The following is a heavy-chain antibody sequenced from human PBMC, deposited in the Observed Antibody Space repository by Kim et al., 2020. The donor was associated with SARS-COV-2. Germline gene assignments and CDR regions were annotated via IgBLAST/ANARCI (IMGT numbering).Heavy chain of an antibody. CDR2: ISYDGSNK. Sequence: GGSLRLSCAASGFTFSSYAMHWVRQAPGKGLEWVAVISYDGSNKYYADSVKGRFTISRDNSKNTLYLQMNSLRAEDTAVYYCARPSGGSYYNYFDYWGQGTLVTVSS. J-gene: IGHJ4*02. V-gene: IGHV3-30-3*01. CDR3: ARPSGGSYYNYFDY. CDR1: GFTFSSYA. D-gene: IGHD3-10*01.